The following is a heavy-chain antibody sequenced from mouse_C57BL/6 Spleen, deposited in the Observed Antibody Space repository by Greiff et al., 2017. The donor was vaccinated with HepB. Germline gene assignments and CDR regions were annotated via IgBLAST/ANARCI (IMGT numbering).Heavy chain of an antibody. V-gene: IGHV5-17*01. D-gene: IGHD1-1*01. CDR2: ISSGSSTI. J-gene: IGHJ4*01. Sequence: EVMLVESGGGLVKPGGSLKLSCAASGFTFSDYGMHWVRQAPEKGLEWVAYISSGSSTIYYADTVKGRFTISRDNAKNTLFLQMTSLRSEDTAMYYYARDYGNAMDYWGQGTSVTVSS. CDR1: GFTFSDYG. CDR3: ARDYGNAMDY.